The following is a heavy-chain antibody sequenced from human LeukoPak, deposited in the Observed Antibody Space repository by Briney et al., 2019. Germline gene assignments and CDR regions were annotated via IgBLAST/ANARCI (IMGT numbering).Heavy chain of an antibody. CDR2: ISSDGSTT. D-gene: IGHD6-13*01. CDR3: ARVTEYSTAGMRY. Sequence: GGSLRLSCAASGFTFSSYAMSWVRQAPGKGLVWVSRISSDGSTTTYADSVKGRFTISRDNAKNTMYLQMNSLRAEDTALYYCARVTEYSTAGMRYWGQGTLVTVSS. V-gene: IGHV3-74*01. J-gene: IGHJ4*02. CDR1: GFTFSSYA.